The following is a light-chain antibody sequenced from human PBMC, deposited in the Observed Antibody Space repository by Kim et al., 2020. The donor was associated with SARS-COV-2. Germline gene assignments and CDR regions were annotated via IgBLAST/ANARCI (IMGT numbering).Light chain of an antibody. J-gene: IGLJ2*01. CDR2: GKN. V-gene: IGLV3-19*01. CDR1: SLISCC. Sequence: SSELTQDPAVSVALGQTVRITCQGDSLISCCVSWFQQKPGQTPVLVIYGKNKRPTGIPDRFSGYSSGYTASLTITGTQAENEAVYYFNSRGTSANHRVCGGGTKLTV. CDR3: NSRGTSANHRV.